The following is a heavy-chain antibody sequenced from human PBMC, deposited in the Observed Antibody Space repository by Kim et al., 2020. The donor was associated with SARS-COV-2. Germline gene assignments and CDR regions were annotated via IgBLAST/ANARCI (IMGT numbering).Heavy chain of an antibody. CDR1: GYIFDDYG. J-gene: IGHJ4*02. D-gene: IGHD4-17*01. CDR3: ARVPYGDYRGHFDY. Sequence: ASVKVSCKASGYIFDDYGVSWVRQAPGQGLEWMGWISTYNGNTNYAQNLQGRVTMTSDTSTSTAYMEVRGLRSDDTAGYYCARVPYGDYRGHFDYWVQGT. V-gene: IGHV1-18*01. CDR2: ISTYNGNT.